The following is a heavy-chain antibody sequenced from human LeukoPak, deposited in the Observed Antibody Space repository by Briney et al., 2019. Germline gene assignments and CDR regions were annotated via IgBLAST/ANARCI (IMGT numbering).Heavy chain of an antibody. CDR2: IDPTGGDT. J-gene: IGHJ5*02. D-gene: IGHD6-13*01. CDR3: ARDGSSWPTEGWFDP. V-gene: IGHV1-46*01. CDR1: GYTFSSYY. Sequence: ASVKVSCKASGYTFSSYYMHWVRLAPGQGLEWMGIIDPTGGDTTYAPKFQDRVTLTRDTSTSTVYLGPSSLRSDDTAVYYCARDGSSWPTEGWFDPWGQGTLVTVSS.